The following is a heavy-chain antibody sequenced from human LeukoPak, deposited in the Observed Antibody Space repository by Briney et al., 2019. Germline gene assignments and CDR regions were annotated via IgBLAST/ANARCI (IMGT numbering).Heavy chain of an antibody. CDR3: AREVVIDYYDSSGYDY. Sequence: SETLSLTCTVSGGSVSDYYWSWIRQSPGKGLEWIGYIYYTGTTSYNPSLKSRVTISVDTSKNQFSLKLSSVTAADTAVYYCAREVVIDYYDSSGYDYWGQGTLVTVSS. V-gene: IGHV4-59*02. J-gene: IGHJ4*02. CDR2: IYYTGTT. D-gene: IGHD3-22*01. CDR1: GGSVSDYY.